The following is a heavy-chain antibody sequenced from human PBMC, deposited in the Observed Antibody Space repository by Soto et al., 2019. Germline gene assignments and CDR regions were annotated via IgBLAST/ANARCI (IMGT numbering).Heavy chain of an antibody. V-gene: IGHV3-33*01. D-gene: IGHD1-7*01. Sequence: GGSLRLSCAASGFIFSSYGMHWVRQAPGKGLEWVAVIWYDGSNKYYADSVKGRFTISRDNSKNTLFLQMNSLRAEDTAVYYCARGTGTTHYYGMDVWGQGTTVTAP. CDR3: ARGTGTTHYYGMDV. J-gene: IGHJ6*02. CDR1: GFIFSSYG. CDR2: IWYDGSNK.